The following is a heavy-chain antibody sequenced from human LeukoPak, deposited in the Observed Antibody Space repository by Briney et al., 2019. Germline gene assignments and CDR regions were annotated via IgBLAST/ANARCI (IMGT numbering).Heavy chain of an antibody. D-gene: IGHD3-16*01. CDR2: ISGSGGST. Sequence: PGGSLRLSCAASGFTVSSNYMSWVRQAPGKGPEWVSAISGSGGSTYYADSVKGRFTISRDNSKNTLYLQMNGLRAEDTAVYYCAKEGDYVWGDYYYYMDVWGKGTTVTVSS. J-gene: IGHJ6*03. CDR3: AKEGDYVWGDYYYYMDV. V-gene: IGHV3-23*01. CDR1: GFTVSSNY.